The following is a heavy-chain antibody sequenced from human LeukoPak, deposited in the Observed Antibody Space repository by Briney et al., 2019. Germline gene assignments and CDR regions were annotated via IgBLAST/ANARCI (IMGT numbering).Heavy chain of an antibody. J-gene: IGHJ4*02. D-gene: IGHD6-19*01. V-gene: IGHV3-23*01. CDR1: GFNFSRYA. CDR3: AKDCSSGWYFFSYFDY. Sequence: GSLRLPRAAFGFNFSRYAMSWVRQAPGKGLGWVSAISGSGGSTYYADSVKGRFTISRDNSKNPLYLQMNSLRAEDTAVYYCAKDCSSGWYFFSYFDYWGQGTLVTVSS. CDR2: ISGSGGST.